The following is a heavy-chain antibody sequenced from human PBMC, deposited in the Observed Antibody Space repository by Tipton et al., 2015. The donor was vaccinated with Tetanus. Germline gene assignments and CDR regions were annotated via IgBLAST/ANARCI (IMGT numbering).Heavy chain of an antibody. J-gene: IGHJ6*02. CDR3: ARHSGGSEIGYYDDMDV. D-gene: IGHD3-10*01. CDR1: GYEFISYW. CDR2: IYPADSDI. V-gene: IGHV5-51*01. Sequence: QLVQSGAEVKKPGESLRISCKASGYEFISYWIAWVRQMPGKGLEWMGVIYPADSDIRNSPSFQGQVTMSVDESTSTAYLQWRSLKASDSAMYYCARHSGGSEIGYYDDMDVWGQGTTVTVSS.